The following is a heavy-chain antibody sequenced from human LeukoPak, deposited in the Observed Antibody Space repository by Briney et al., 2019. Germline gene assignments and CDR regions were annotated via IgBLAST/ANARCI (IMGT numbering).Heavy chain of an antibody. V-gene: IGHV4-39*01. D-gene: IGHD2-21*01. CDR3: ARPSYALTSFRTNWFDS. Sequence: SETLSLTCTVSSGSISSSSYYWGWIRQPPGKGLEWVGCIFYSGRTYYNPSLKGRVTISVDTSKNQFSLKLSSVTAADTAVYYCARPSYALTSFRTNWFDSWGQGTLVTVSS. CDR1: SGSISSSSYY. J-gene: IGHJ5*01. CDR2: IFYSGRT.